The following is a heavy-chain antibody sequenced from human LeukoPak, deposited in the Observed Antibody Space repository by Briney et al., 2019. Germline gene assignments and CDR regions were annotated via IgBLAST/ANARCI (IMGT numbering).Heavy chain of an antibody. V-gene: IGHV4-34*01. CDR3: ARGIRSYGTKVPATAIGPHKY. CDR2: INHSGST. Sequence: PSETLSLTCAVYGGSFSGYYWSWIRQPPGKGLEWIGEINHSGSTNYNPSPKSRVTISVDTSKNQFSLKLSSVTAADTAVYYCARGIRSYGTKVPATAIGPHKYWGQGTLVTVSS. J-gene: IGHJ4*02. D-gene: IGHD2-2*01. CDR1: GGSFSGYY.